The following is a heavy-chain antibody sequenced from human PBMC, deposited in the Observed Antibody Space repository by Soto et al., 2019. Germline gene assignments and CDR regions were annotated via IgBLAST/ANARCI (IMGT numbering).Heavy chain of an antibody. Sequence: PGESLKISCKGSGYSFTSYWISWVRQMPGKGLEWMGRIDPSDSYTNYSPSFQGHVTISADKSISTAYLQWSSLKASDTAMYYCASLLYSSSHYYYYGMDVWGQGTTVTVSS. D-gene: IGHD6-13*01. CDR3: ASLLYSSSHYYYYGMDV. V-gene: IGHV5-10-1*01. CDR1: GYSFTSYW. J-gene: IGHJ6*02. CDR2: IDPSDSYT.